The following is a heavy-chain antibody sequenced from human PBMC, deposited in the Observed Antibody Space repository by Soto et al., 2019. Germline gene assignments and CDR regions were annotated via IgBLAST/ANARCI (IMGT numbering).Heavy chain of an antibody. V-gene: IGHV1-58*01. CDR3: AVLNSSGWYEGYYYGMDV. D-gene: IGHD6-19*01. Sequence: SVKVSCKASGFTFTSSAVQWVRQARGQRLEWIGWIVVGSGNTNYAQKFQERVTITRDMSTSTAYMELSSLRSEDTAVYYCAVLNSSGWYEGYYYGMDVWGQGTTVTVSS. J-gene: IGHJ6*02. CDR1: GFTFTSSA. CDR2: IVVGSGNT.